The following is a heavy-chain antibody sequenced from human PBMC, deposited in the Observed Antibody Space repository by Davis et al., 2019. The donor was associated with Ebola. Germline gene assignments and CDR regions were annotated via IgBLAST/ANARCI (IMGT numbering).Heavy chain of an antibody. D-gene: IGHD4/OR15-4a*01. Sequence: GGSLRLSCAASGFTFSKIWMNWVRQAPGKGLEWVGRIKSTTDGGTTDSAAPLRGRFSISKDASKRTVHLQMNSLKTEDTAVYYCATDLGAPLDYWGQGTLVTVSS. J-gene: IGHJ4*02. CDR3: ATDLGAPLDY. V-gene: IGHV3-15*01. CDR1: GFTFSKIW. CDR2: IKSTTDGGTT.